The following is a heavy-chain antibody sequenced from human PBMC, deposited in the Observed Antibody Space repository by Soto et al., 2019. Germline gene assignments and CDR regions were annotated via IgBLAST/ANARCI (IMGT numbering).Heavy chain of an antibody. D-gene: IGHD3-16*01. V-gene: IGHV1-69*06. CDR2: IIPIFGTA. J-gene: IGHJ6*02. Sequence: ASVKVSCKASGGTFSSYAISWVRQAPGQGLEWMGGIIPIFGTANYAQKFQGRVTITADKSTSTAYMELSSLRSEDTAVYYCATTHPGGTTPPSSRYYYGMDVWGQGTTVTVSS. CDR3: ATTHPGGTTPPSSRYYYGMDV. CDR1: GGTFSSYA.